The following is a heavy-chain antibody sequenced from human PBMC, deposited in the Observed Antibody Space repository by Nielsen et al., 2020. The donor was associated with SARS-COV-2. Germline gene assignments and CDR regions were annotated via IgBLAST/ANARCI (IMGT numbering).Heavy chain of an antibody. Sequence: WIRQPPGKGLEWIGEIYHSGSTNYNPSLKSRVTISVDKSKNQFSLKLSSVTAADTAVYYCARGATRRYGSGSYYLNYYYMDVWGKGTTVTVSS. V-gene: IGHV4-4*02. D-gene: IGHD3-10*01. J-gene: IGHJ6*03. CDR2: IYHSGST. CDR3: ARGATRRYGSGSYYLNYYYMDV.